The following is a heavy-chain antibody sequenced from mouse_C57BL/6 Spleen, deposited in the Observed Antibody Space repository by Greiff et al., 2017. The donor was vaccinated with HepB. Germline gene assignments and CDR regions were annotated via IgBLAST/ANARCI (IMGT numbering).Heavy chain of an antibody. CDR1: GFTFSDYG. CDR3: ARVTTVVATYYFDY. V-gene: IGHV5-15*01. CDR2: ISNLAYSI. Sequence: EVHLVESGGGLVQPGGSLKLSCAASGFTFSDYGMAWVRQAPRKGPEWVAFISNLAYSIYYADTVTGRFTISRENAKHTLYLEMSSLRSEDTAMYYCARVTTVVATYYFDYWGQGTTLTVSS. J-gene: IGHJ2*01. D-gene: IGHD1-1*01.